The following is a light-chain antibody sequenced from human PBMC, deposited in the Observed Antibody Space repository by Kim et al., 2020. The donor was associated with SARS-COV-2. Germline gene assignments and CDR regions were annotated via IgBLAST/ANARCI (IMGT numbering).Light chain of an antibody. CDR3: QQYKSWPLT. CDR2: HAS. CDR1: QSVGSD. J-gene: IGKJ3*01. Sequence: EIVMTQSPATLSVSPGERATLSCRASQSVGSDLAWYQQQPGQAPRLLIYHASTRATGVPATFSGSGSGPEFTLTISSLQSEDFAVYYCQQYKSWPLTFGPGTKVDIK. V-gene: IGKV3-15*01.